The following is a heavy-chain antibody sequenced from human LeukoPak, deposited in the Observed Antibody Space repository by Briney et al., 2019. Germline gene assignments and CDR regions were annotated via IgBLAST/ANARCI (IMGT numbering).Heavy chain of an antibody. D-gene: IGHD2-21*02. V-gene: IGHV3-66*02. CDR1: GFTVSRHY. J-gene: IGHJ4*02. CDR3: ARGCSSGDVTAADY. CDR2: IYTGGST. Sequence: QPGGSLRLSRAASGFTVSRHYMSWVRQAPGKGLEWVSVIYTGGSTYYADSVKGRFTISRDNSKNTLYLQMNSLRVEDTAVYYCARGCSSGDVTAADYWGQGTLVTVSS.